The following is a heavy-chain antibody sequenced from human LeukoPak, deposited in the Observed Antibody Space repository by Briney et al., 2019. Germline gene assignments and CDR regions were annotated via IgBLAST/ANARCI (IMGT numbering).Heavy chain of an antibody. CDR1: GYTFTGYY. CDR2: INPNSGGI. Sequence: ASVKVSCKASGYTFTGYYMHWVRQAPGQGLEWMGRINPNSGGINYAQKFQGRVTMTRDTSISTAYMELSRLRSDDTAVYYCARVRITIFGVVTALDYWGQGTLVTVSS. CDR3: ARVRITIFGVVTALDY. V-gene: IGHV1-2*06. J-gene: IGHJ4*02. D-gene: IGHD3-3*01.